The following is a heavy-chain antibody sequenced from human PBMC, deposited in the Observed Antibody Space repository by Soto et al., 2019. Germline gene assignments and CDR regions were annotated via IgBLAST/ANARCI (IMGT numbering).Heavy chain of an antibody. D-gene: IGHD6-13*01. Sequence: GGSLRLSCAASGFTFSNYAMHWVRQAPGKGLEWVTFIWNDGGNKYYADSVGGRFTISRDNSKNTLYLQMTSRRAEDTAVYYCARGGGYSSSWTDYWGQGTLVTVSS. CDR3: ARGGGYSSSWTDY. V-gene: IGHV3-33*01. CDR2: IWNDGGNK. CDR1: GFTFSNYA. J-gene: IGHJ4*02.